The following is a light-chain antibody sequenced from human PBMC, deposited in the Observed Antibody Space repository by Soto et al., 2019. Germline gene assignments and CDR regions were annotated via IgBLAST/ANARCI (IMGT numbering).Light chain of an antibody. J-gene: IGKJ1*01. CDR2: GAS. Sequence: EIVFTQSPGTLSLSPGERATLSCRASQSVSSSYLAWYQQKPGQAPRLLIYGASSRATGIPDRFSGSGSGTDFTLTISRLEPEDFAVYYCQQYGSSPWTFGQ. CDR3: QQYGSSPWT. V-gene: IGKV3-20*01. CDR1: QSVSSSY.